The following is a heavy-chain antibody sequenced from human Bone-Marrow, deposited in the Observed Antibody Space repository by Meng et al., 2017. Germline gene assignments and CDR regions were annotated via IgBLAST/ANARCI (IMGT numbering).Heavy chain of an antibody. CDR1: GFTFSSYE. CDR2: ITTSGSTI. CDR3: AAFYYGSENPSV. D-gene: IGHD3-10*01. Sequence: GESLKISCAASGFTFSSYEMNWVRQAPGKGLEWVSYITTSGSTIYYADSVKGRVTISRDNAKNSLYLQMNSLRAEDTAVYYCAAFYYGSENPSVWGPGTTVTVSS. J-gene: IGHJ6*02. V-gene: IGHV3-48*03.